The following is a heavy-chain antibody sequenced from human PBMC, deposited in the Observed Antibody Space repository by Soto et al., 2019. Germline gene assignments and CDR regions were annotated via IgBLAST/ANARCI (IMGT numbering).Heavy chain of an antibody. V-gene: IGHV5-51*01. CDR1: GYSFTSYW. CDR3: ARPAYSSGWNFDF. J-gene: IGHJ4*02. D-gene: IGHD3-22*01. CDR2: IFPGDSDP. Sequence: GESLKISCKGSGYSFTSYWIAWVRQMPGKGLEWMGIIFPGDSDPRYSPSFQGQVTISADKSITTAYLQWSSLKASDTAMYYCARPAYSSGWNFDFWGQGTLVTVSA.